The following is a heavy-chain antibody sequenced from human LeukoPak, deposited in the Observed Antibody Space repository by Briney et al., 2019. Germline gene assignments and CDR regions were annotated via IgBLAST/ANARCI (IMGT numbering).Heavy chain of an antibody. CDR2: IYYSGST. CDR1: GGSISSGDYY. D-gene: IGHD6-13*01. CDR3: ARRLGIAAAGTGFDY. V-gene: IGHV4-30-4*01. J-gene: IGHJ4*02. Sequence: SETLSLTCTVSGGSISSGDYYWSWFRQPPGKGLEWIGYIYYSGSTYYNPSLKSRVTISVDTSKNQFSLKLSSVTAADTAVYYCARRLGIAAAGTGFDYWGQGTLVTVSS.